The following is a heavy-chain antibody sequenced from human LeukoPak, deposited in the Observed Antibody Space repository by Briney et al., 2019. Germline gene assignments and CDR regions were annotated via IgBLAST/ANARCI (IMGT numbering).Heavy chain of an antibody. Sequence: PGGSLRLSCAASGFTFSSYAMSWVRQAPGKGLEWVSAISGSGGRTYYADSVKGRFTTSRGNSTNSLYLKMNSLRAGDTAVYYCARLLGYCSSTSCYAHAFDIWGQGTMVTVSS. J-gene: IGHJ3*02. CDR3: ARLLGYCSSTSCYAHAFDI. CDR1: GFTFSSYA. CDR2: ISGSGGRT. D-gene: IGHD2-2*01. V-gene: IGHV3-23*01.